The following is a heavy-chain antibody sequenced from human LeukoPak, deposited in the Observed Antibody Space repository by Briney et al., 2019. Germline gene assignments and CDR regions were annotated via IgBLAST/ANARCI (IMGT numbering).Heavy chain of an antibody. Sequence: ASVKVSCKASGYTFTGYYMHWVRQAPGQGLEWMGWINPNSGGTNYAQKFQGRVTMTRDTSISTAYMELSRLRSDDTAVYYCARDGPATRGTYFDYWGQGTLVTISS. CDR2: INPNSGGT. D-gene: IGHD2-2*01. J-gene: IGHJ4*02. CDR3: ARDGPATRGTYFDY. V-gene: IGHV1-2*02. CDR1: GYTFTGYY.